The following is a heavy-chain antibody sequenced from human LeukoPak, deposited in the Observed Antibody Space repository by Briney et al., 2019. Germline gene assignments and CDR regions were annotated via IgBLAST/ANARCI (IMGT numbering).Heavy chain of an antibody. J-gene: IGHJ4*02. D-gene: IGHD6-19*01. CDR3: ARVRIGSGWFYFDY. CDR1: GFTFSGYW. Sequence: GGSLRLSCAASGFTFSGYWMTWVRQAPGKGLEWVANIKQDGSEKYYVDSTKGRFTISRDNTKTSLYLQMSSLRVEDTVVYYCARVRIGSGWFYFDYWAQGTLVTVSS. CDR2: IKQDGSEK. V-gene: IGHV3-7*01.